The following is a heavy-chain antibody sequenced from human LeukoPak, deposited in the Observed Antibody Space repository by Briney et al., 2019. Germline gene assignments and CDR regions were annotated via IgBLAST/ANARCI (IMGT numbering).Heavy chain of an antibody. Sequence: GGSLRLSCAASGFTFDDYAMHWVRQAPGKGLEWVSGISWNSGSIGYADSVKGRFTISRDNAKNSLYLQMNSLRAEDTALYYCATIDRQGDYWGQGTLVTVSS. J-gene: IGHJ4*02. CDR3: ATIDRQGDY. CDR2: ISWNSGSI. CDR1: GFTFDDYA. V-gene: IGHV3-9*01.